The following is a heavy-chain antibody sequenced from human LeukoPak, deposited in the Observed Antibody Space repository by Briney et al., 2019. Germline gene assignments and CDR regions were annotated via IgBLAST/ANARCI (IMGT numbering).Heavy chain of an antibody. CDR3: AKDITGGRSSPYFDS. J-gene: IGHJ4*02. Sequence: GGSLRLSCEASGFTFDAYAMHWVRQAPGKGLEWVSGISWNGGGMGYAVSVKGRFTISRDNAKNSLYLQMNSLRDEDTALYYCAKDITGGRSSPYFDSWGQGTLVTVSS. CDR2: ISWNGGGM. V-gene: IGHV3-9*01. CDR1: GFTFDAYA. D-gene: IGHD6-6*01.